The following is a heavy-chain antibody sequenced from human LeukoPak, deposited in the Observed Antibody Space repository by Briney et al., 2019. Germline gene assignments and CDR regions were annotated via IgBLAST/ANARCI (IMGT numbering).Heavy chain of an antibody. CDR3: ARHTPVPLPSGFYFEMDV. D-gene: IGHD2-15*01. V-gene: IGHV4-61*01. J-gene: IGHJ6*02. CDR1: GGSVSSGIYY. CDR2: IFYSGST. Sequence: PSETLSLTCTVSGGSVSSGIYYWTWIRQPPGKGLEWIGYIFYSGSTNYNPSLKSRVTMSVATSKNQFSLKLSSVTAADTAVYYCARHTPVPLPSGFYFEMDVWGQGTTVTVSS.